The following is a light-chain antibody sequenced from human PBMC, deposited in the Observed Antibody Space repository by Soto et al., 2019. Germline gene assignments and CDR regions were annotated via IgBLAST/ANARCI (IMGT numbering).Light chain of an antibody. Sequence: EIVLTQSPGTLSLSPGERATHSCRASQSVSSNNLAWYQQRPGQAPRVVIYGASTRATGIPERFSGSGSGTDFTLTISRLEPEDVAVYYCQQYGRSPFTFGPGTKVDIK. J-gene: IGKJ3*01. CDR3: QQYGRSPFT. V-gene: IGKV3-20*01. CDR1: QSVSSNN. CDR2: GAS.